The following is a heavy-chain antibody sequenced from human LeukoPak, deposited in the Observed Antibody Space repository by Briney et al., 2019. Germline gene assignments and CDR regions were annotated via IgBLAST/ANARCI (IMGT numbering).Heavy chain of an antibody. Sequence: GGSLRLSCTTSGFTFSSYAMSWVRQAPGKGLEWVSDISRSGGGTYSADSVKGRFTISRDNSKNTLYLQMNSLRAEDTAVYYCAKARNWNDYYFDYWGQGTLVTVSS. V-gene: IGHV3-23*01. CDR3: AKARNWNDYYFDY. D-gene: IGHD1-1*01. CDR2: ISRSGGGT. J-gene: IGHJ4*02. CDR1: GFTFSSYA.